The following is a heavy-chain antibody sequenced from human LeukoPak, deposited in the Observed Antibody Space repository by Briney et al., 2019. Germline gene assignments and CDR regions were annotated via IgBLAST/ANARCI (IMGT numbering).Heavy chain of an antibody. D-gene: IGHD3-16*01. Sequence: GRSLRLSCAASGFTFSSYAMHWVRQAPGKGLEWVAVIWYDGSSEYYADSVKGRFTISRDHSKNTLYLQMNSLRAEDTAVYYCARDFGTPETYFDYWGQGTLVTVSP. J-gene: IGHJ4*02. V-gene: IGHV3-33*01. CDR1: GFTFSSYA. CDR3: ARDFGTPETYFDY. CDR2: IWYDGSSE.